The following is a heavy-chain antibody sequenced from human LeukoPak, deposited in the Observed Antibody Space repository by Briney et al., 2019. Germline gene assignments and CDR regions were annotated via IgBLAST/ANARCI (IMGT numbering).Heavy chain of an antibody. CDR3: ATVGRSTRPGY. D-gene: IGHD6-6*01. J-gene: IGHJ4*02. V-gene: IGHV3-48*03. Sequence: GGSLRLSCAASGFTFSSSEMNWVRQAPGKGLEWISYIDSGGSTKYYADSVKGRFTVSRDNAKNSLFLQMSSLRAEDTAVYYCATVGRSTRPGYWGQGTLVTVSS. CDR1: GFTFSSSE. CDR2: IDSGGSTK.